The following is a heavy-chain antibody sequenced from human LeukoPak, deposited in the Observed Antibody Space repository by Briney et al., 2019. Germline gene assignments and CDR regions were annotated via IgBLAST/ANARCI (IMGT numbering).Heavy chain of an antibody. CDR3: AKDRVLYDILTGYYDY. D-gene: IGHD3-9*01. Sequence: PGGSLRLSCAASGFTFSSYGMHWVRQAPGKGLEWVAVIWYDGSNKYYADSVKGRFTISRDNSKNTLYLQMNSLRAEDTAVYYCAKDRVLYDILTGYYDYWGQGTLVTVSS. J-gene: IGHJ4*02. CDR2: IWYDGSNK. CDR1: GFTFSSYG. V-gene: IGHV3-30*02.